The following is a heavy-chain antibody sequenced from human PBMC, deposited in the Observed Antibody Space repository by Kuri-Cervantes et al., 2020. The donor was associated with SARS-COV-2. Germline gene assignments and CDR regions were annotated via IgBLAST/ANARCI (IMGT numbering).Heavy chain of an antibody. CDR2: INSDGSST. CDR1: GFTFSSYW. Sequence: ETLSLTCAASGFTFSSYWMHWVRQAPGKGLVWVSRINSDGSSTSYADSVKGRFTISRDNAKNTLYLQMNGLRAEDTAVYYCARDYQYYYGSGSYYLVYYYYGMDVWGQGTTVTVSS. D-gene: IGHD3-10*01. J-gene: IGHJ6*02. V-gene: IGHV3-74*01. CDR3: ARDYQYYYGSGSYYLVYYYYGMDV.